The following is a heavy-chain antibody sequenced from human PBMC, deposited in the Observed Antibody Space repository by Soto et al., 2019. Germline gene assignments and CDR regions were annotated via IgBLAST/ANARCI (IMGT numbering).Heavy chain of an antibody. CDR2: IYYSGST. CDR3: ARLGLTGDFDY. J-gene: IGHJ4*02. D-gene: IGHD7-27*01. CDR1: GGSISSYY. V-gene: IGHV4-59*08. Sequence: SETLSLTCTVSGGSISSYYWSWIRQPPGKGLEWIGYIYYSGSTNYNPSLKSRVTISVDTSKNQFSLKLSSVTAADTAVYYCARLGLTGDFDYWGQGTLVTVSS.